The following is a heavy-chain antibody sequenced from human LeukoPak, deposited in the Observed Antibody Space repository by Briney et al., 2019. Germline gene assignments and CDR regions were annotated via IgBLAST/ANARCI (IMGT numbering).Heavy chain of an antibody. Sequence: GGSLTLSCAASGFTFSRYCMSWVRQAPRKGLEWVANIKQDGSEKYYVNSVKGRFIISRDNAKNSLYMQMNSLRAEDTAVYYCASHGITMIVVAPDDAFDIWGQGTMVTVSS. CDR2: IKQDGSEK. D-gene: IGHD3-22*01. CDR1: GFTFSRYC. V-gene: IGHV3-7*01. J-gene: IGHJ3*02. CDR3: ASHGITMIVVAPDDAFDI.